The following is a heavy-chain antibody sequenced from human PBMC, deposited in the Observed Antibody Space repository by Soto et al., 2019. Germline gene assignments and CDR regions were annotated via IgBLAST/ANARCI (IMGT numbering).Heavy chain of an antibody. D-gene: IGHD6-19*01. CDR1: GFTFSSYG. J-gene: IGHJ4*02. V-gene: IGHV3-33*01. CDR3: ARGAGGYSSGWYPGY. CDR2: IWYDGSNK. Sequence: QVQLVESGGGVVQPGRSLRLSCAASGFTFSSYGMHWVRQAPGKGLEWVAVIWYDGSNKYYADSVKGRFTISRDNSKNTLYLQMNSLRAEDTAVYYCARGAGGYSSGWYPGYWGQGTLVTVSS.